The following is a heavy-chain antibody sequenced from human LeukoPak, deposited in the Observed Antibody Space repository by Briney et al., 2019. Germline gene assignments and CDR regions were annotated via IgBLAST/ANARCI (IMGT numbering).Heavy chain of an antibody. CDR2: ISGSGGST. CDR1: GFTFSSYA. V-gene: IGHV3-23*01. Sequence: GGSLRLSCAASGFTFSSYAMSWVRQAPGKGLEWVSAISGSGGSTYYADSVKGRFTISRDNSKNTLYLQMNSLRGEDTSVYYCSVGLCSGGWCPSRYFDLWGRGTLVTVSS. CDR3: SVGLCSGGWCPSRYFDL. D-gene: IGHD2-15*01. J-gene: IGHJ2*01.